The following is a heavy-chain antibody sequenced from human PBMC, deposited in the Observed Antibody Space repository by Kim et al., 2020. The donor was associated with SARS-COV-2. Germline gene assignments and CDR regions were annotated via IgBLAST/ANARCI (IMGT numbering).Heavy chain of an antibody. CDR1: GYTFTSYD. V-gene: IGHV1-8*01. CDR2: MNPNSGNT. CDR3: ARGPKVVLPAAMGGYMDV. D-gene: IGHD2-2*01. Sequence: ASVKVSCKASGYTFTSYDINWVRQATGQGLEWMGWMNPNSGNTGYAQKFQGRVTMTRNTSISTAYMELSSLRSEDTAVYYCARGPKVVLPAAMGGYMDVWGKGTTVTISS. J-gene: IGHJ6*03.